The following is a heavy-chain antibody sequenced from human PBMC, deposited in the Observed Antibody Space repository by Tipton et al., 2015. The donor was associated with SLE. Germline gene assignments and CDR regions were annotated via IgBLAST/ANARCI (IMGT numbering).Heavy chain of an antibody. V-gene: IGHV3-53*01. Sequence: SLRLSCAASGFTFSSYWMSWVRQAPGKGLEWVSVIYSGGSTYYADSVKGRFTISRDNSKNTPYLQMNSLRAEDTAVYYCARDRHKSGAFDIWGQGTMVTVSS. CDR3: ARDRHKSGAFDI. J-gene: IGHJ3*02. CDR2: IYSGGST. D-gene: IGHD6-6*01. CDR1: GFTFSSYW.